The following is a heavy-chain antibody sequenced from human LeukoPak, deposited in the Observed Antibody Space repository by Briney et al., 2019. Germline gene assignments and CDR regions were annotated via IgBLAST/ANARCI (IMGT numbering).Heavy chain of an antibody. Sequence: SETLSLTCTVSGGSISSYYWTWIRQPAGKGLEWIGRIYSSGSTIYNPSLKSRVTMSLDTSKNQFSLKLSSVTAADTAVYYCARDPLWFGESIYFDYWGQGTLVTVSS. V-gene: IGHV4-4*07. CDR2: IYSSGST. CDR1: GGSISSYY. D-gene: IGHD3-10*01. J-gene: IGHJ4*02. CDR3: ARDPLWFGESIYFDY.